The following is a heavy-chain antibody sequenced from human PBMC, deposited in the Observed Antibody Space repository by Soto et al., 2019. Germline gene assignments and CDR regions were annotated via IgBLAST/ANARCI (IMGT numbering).Heavy chain of an antibody. CDR2: ISSSSTYI. J-gene: IGHJ4*02. D-gene: IGHD6-13*01. V-gene: IGHV3-21*06. CDR3: ARDREGIAAAGIDY. Sequence: EVQLVESGGGVVKPGGSLRLSCAASGFTFSSYSMNWVRQAPGKGLEWVSSISSSSTYIYYADSVKGRFTISRDNAKNSLYLQMNSLRAEDTAVYFCARDREGIAAAGIDYWGQGTLVTVSS. CDR1: GFTFSSYS.